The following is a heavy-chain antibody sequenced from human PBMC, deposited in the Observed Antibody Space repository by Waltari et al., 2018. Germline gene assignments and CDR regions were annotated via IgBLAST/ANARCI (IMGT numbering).Heavy chain of an antibody. D-gene: IGHD6-13*01. CDR1: GGSLSGYY. CDR3: AREQQLVLGRSGRFDP. J-gene: IGHJ5*02. V-gene: IGHV4-34*01. CDR2: INHSGGT. Sequence: QVRLQQWGAGLLKPSETLSLTCAVYGGSLSGYYWNWIRQSPEKGLEWIGEINHSGGTNSNPSLKSRVTISIDKSKNQFSLKMTSVTAADTTVYYCAREQQLVLGRSGRFDPWGRGTPVTVSS.